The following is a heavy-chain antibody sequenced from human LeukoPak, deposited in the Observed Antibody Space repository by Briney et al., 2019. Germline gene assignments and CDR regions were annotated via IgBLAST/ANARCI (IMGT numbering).Heavy chain of an antibody. J-gene: IGHJ4*02. CDR1: GFTFSSYG. CDR2: IWYDGSNK. D-gene: IGHD6-19*01. V-gene: IGHV3-33*01. CDR3: ARDSSGWSRDY. Sequence: GGSLRLSCAASGFTFSSYGMHWVRQAPGKGLEWVAVIWYDGSNKYYADSVKGRFTISRDNSKNSLYLQMNSLRAEDTAVYYCARDSSGWSRDYWDQGTLVIVSS.